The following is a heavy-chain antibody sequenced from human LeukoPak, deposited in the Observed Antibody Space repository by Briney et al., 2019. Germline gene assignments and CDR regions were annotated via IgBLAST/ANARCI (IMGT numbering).Heavy chain of an antibody. V-gene: IGHV3-23*01. CDR2: ISGSGGST. J-gene: IGHJ4*02. Sequence: LSLTCTVSGGSISSGGYYWSWVRQAPGKGLEWVSAISGSGGSTYYADSVKGRFTISRDNSKNTLYLQMNSLRAEDTAVYYCAKDKVTIFGVVYFNWGQGTLVTVSS. CDR1: GGSISSGGYY. CDR3: AKDKVTIFGVVYFN. D-gene: IGHD3-3*01.